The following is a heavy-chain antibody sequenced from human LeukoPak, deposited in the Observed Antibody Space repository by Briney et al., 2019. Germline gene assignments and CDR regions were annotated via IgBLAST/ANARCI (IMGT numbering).Heavy chain of an antibody. D-gene: IGHD6-13*01. CDR3: ARRASSLGLYYFDY. CDR1: GYSFTSYW. Sequence: GESLRISCKGSGYSFTSYWIGWVRQMPGKGLEWMGITYPGDSDTRYSPSFQGQVTISADKSISTAYLQWSSLKASDTAMYYCARRASSLGLYYFDYWGQGTLVTVSS. CDR2: TYPGDSDT. V-gene: IGHV5-51*01. J-gene: IGHJ4*02.